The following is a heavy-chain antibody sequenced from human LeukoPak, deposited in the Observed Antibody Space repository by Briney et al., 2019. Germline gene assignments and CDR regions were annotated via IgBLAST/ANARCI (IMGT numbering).Heavy chain of an antibody. CDR1: GYTITSYW. J-gene: IGHJ4*02. Sequence: GESLKISCKGSGYTITSYWIGWVRQMPGKGLEWMGIIHPGDSDTRYSPSFQGQVNISADKSISTAYLQWSSLKAPDTAMYYCARLGEAVVVPAARPFDYWGQGTLVTVSS. CDR2: IHPGDSDT. V-gene: IGHV5-51*01. D-gene: IGHD2-2*01. CDR3: ARLGEAVVVPAARPFDY.